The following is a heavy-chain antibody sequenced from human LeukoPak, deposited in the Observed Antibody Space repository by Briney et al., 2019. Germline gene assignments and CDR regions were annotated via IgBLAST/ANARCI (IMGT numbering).Heavy chain of an antibody. D-gene: IGHD3-22*01. J-gene: IGHJ4*02. CDR3: ARDKSSGYWFIDY. CDR1: GFTFSSHW. CDR2: INSDGSRT. V-gene: IGHV3-74*01. Sequence: GGSMRLSCAASGFTFSSHWMHWVRQAPGKGLVWVSRINSDGSRTNYADAVKGRFTVSRDNAKNTLYLQVNSLRAEDTAVYYCARDKSSGYWFIDYWGQGTLVTVSS.